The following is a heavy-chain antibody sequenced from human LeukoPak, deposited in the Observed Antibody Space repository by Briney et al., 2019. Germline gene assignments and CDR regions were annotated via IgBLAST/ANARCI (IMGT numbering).Heavy chain of an antibody. Sequence: PSETLSLTCTVSGGSISTYFWSWIRQPPGKGLEWIGYIYYSGNSNYNPSLRSRVTISLDTSKNQFSLKLSSVTAADTAVYYCARQEGSSGWYYWYFDLWGRGTLVTVSS. CDR1: GGSISTYF. CDR2: IYYSGNS. CDR3: ARQEGSSGWYYWYFDL. J-gene: IGHJ2*01. V-gene: IGHV4-59*01. D-gene: IGHD6-19*01.